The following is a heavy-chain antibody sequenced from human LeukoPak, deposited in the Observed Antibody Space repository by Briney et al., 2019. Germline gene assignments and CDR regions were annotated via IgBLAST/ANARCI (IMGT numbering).Heavy chain of an antibody. V-gene: IGHV4-39*01. J-gene: IGHJ4*02. CDR1: GVSISTSTHY. CDR3: VRQGGWGGAASLIEF. D-gene: IGHD2-15*01. CDR2: MFYRGPT. Sequence: SETLSLTCTVSGVSISTSTHYWAWIRQPPGRGLECIASMFYRGPTYYNASLRSRVTLSVDTSMNQISLKLSCVTASHAATFYCVRQGGWGGAASLIEFWGQGTLVTVSS.